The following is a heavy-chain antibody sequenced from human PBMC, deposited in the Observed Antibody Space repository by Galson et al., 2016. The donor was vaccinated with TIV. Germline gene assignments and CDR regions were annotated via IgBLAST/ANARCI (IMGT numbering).Heavy chain of an antibody. D-gene: IGHD6-6*01. CDR1: GYRFTDYW. CDR2: VHPHDSDT. V-gene: IGHV5-51*01. Sequence: QSGAEVKKPGESLMISCKGSGYRFTDYWIDWVRQMPGKGLEWLGNVHPHDSDTRYSPSFHGQVTISADKSISTAYLQWSSLKASHTAMYYCARSRSSFYGMDVWGQGTTVTVSS. J-gene: IGHJ6*02. CDR3: ARSRSSFYGMDV.